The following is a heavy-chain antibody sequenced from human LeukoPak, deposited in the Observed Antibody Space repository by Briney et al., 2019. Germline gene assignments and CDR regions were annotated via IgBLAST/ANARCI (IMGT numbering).Heavy chain of an antibody. Sequence: GGSLRLSCAASGFTFDDYTMHWVRQAPGKGLEWVSLISWDGGSTYYADSVKGRFTISRDNSKNSLYLQMNSLRTEDTALYYCAKDNGCIGYCRSPAPHGMDVWGQGTTVTVSS. V-gene: IGHV3-43*01. J-gene: IGHJ6*02. CDR3: AKDNGCIGYCRSPAPHGMDV. CDR2: ISWDGGST. D-gene: IGHD2-15*01. CDR1: GFTFDDYT.